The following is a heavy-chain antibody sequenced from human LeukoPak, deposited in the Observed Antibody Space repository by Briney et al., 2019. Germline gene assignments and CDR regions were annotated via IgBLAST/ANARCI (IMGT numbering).Heavy chain of an antibody. CDR2: IIPIFGTA. J-gene: IGHJ4*02. V-gene: IGHV1-69*05. CDR1: GGTFSSYA. D-gene: IGHD2-2*01. CDR3: ARGIVVVPAVMEAAFDY. Sequence: SVKVSCKASGGTFSSYAISWVRQAPGQGLEWMGGIIPIFGTANYAQKFQGRVTITTDESTSTAYMELSSLRSEDTAVYYCARGIVVVPAVMEAAFDYWGQGTLVTVSS.